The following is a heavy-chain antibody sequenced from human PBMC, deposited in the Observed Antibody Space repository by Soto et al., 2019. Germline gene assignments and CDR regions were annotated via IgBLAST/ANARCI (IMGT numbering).Heavy chain of an antibody. V-gene: IGHV1-69*13. CDR1: GGTFSSYA. CDR2: IIPIFGTA. J-gene: IGHJ3*02. D-gene: IGHD2-15*01. CDR3: ARGKDLVVVVAPHPFVI. Sequence: ASVKVSCKASGGTFSSYAISWVRPAPGQGLEWMVGIIPIFGTANYAQKFQGRVTITADESTSTTYMELSSLRSEHTAVYYCARGKDLVVVVAPHPFVISAQGTIVTVSS.